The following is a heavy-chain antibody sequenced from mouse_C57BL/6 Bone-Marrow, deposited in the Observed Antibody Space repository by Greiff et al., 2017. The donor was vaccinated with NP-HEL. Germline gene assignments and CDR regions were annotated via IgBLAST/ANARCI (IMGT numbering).Heavy chain of an antibody. V-gene: IGHV5-6*01. CDR2: ISSGGSYT. J-gene: IGHJ2*01. CDR3: ARTSLGCCSYYFDY. CDR1: GFTFSSYG. Sequence: EVQLKESGGDLVKPGASLKLSCAASGFTFSSYGMSWVRQTPDKRLEWVGTISSGGSYTYYPDSVKGRFTLTRDNAKHTPYMQLSSLTSEDTAMYYCARTSLGCCSYYFDYWGQGTTLTVSS. D-gene: IGHD3-1*01.